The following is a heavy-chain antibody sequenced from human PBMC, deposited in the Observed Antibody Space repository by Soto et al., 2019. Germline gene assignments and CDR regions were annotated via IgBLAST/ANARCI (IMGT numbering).Heavy chain of an antibody. V-gene: IGHV3-23*01. Sequence: EVQLLESGGGLRQPGGSLRLSCAAAGFPFRTHAMTWVRQTPAKGLEWISTISGSGAATYYADSVRGRFTISRDNTENTLFLQMKSLRAEDSAMYFCTKGRRGGWAHDFFDVWGQGTPVTVSS. J-gene: IGHJ3*01. CDR1: GFPFRTHA. CDR2: ISGSGAAT. D-gene: IGHD6-19*01. CDR3: TKGRRGGWAHDFFDV.